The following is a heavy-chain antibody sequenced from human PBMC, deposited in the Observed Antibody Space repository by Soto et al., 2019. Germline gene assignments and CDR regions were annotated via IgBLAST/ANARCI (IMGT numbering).Heavy chain of an antibody. D-gene: IGHD2-15*01. CDR1: GYTLTELS. J-gene: IGHJ5*02. Sequence: QVQLVQSGAEVKKPGASVKVSCKVSGYTLTELSMHCVRQAPGKGLEWMGGFDPEDGETIYAQKFQGRVTMTEDTSTDTAYMELSSLRSEDTAVYYCATVGYCSGGSCYSANWFDPWGQGTLVTVSS. V-gene: IGHV1-24*01. CDR2: FDPEDGET. CDR3: ATVGYCSGGSCYSANWFDP.